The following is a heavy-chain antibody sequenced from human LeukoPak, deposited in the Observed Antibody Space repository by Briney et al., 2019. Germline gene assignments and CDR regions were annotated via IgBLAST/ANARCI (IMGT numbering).Heavy chain of an antibody. CDR1: GFTFSSYA. D-gene: IGHD1-20*01. J-gene: IGHJ4*02. CDR3: AKDWSRVVTGTLDY. V-gene: IGHV3-23*01. CDR2: ISGSGGST. Sequence: GGSLRLSCAASGFTFSSYAMSWVRQAPGKGLEWVSAISGSGGSTYYADSVKGRFTISRDNSKNTLYLQMNSLRAEDTAVYYCAKDWSRVVTGTLDYWGQGTLVTVSS.